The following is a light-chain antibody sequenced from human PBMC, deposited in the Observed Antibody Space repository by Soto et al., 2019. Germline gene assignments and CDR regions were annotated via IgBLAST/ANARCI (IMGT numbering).Light chain of an antibody. J-gene: IGKJ3*01. Sequence: EVVLTQSPATLSLSPGEGATLSCRASQSIGNYLAWYQQKPGQAPRLLIYATSNRATGIPARFSGSGSGTDFTLTIRSIATEDFAVYSCQQRSSWPFTFGPGTKVDIK. CDR2: ATS. V-gene: IGKV3-11*01. CDR1: QSIGNY. CDR3: QQRSSWPFT.